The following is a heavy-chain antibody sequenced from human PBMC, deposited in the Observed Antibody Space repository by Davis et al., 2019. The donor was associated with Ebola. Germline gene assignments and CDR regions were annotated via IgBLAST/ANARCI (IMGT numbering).Heavy chain of an antibody. J-gene: IGHJ6*02. Sequence: ASVKVSCKASGGTFSSYAISWVRQAPGQGLEWMGWITTYNGNTNYAQKLRGRVTMTTDTSTSTAYMELSSLRSEDTAVYYCARDLAPIPGYYYGMDVWGQGTTVTVSS. CDR1: GGTFSSYA. CDR2: ITTYNGNT. CDR3: ARDLAPIPGYYYGMDV. D-gene: IGHD2-2*02. V-gene: IGHV1-18*01.